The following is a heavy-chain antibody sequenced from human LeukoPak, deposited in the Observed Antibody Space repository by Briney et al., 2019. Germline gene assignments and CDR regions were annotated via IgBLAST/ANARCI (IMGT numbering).Heavy chain of an antibody. J-gene: IGHJ4*02. CDR1: GFTFSSYW. V-gene: IGHV3-7*01. CDR2: IKQDGSEK. Sequence: GGSLRLSCAASGFTFSSYWMTWVRQAPGKGREWVANIKQDGSEKHYVDSVNGRFTISRDNAKNSLYLQMNSLRAEDTAVYYCARDFWGVIRYFDYWGQGTLVTVSS. D-gene: IGHD3-16*02. CDR3: ARDFWGVIRYFDY.